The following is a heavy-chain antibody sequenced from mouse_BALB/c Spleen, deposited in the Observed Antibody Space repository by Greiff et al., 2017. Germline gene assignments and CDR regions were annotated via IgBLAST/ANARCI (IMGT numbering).Heavy chain of an antibody. CDR2: IDPYNGGT. Sequence: VQLQQSGPELGKPGASVKISCKASGYSFTGYNMYWVKQSHRKSLEWIGYIDPYNGGTSYNQKSKGKATLTVDKSSSTAYMHLNSLTSEDSAIYYCVTWDFDVWGAGTTVTVSS. CDR1: GYSFTGYN. V-gene: IGHV1S135*01. J-gene: IGHJ1*01. CDR3: VTWDFDV.